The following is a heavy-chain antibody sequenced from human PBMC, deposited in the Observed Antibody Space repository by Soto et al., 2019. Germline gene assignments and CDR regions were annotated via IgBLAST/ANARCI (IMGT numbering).Heavy chain of an antibody. V-gene: IGHV1-18*01. CDR1: GYTFTNYG. Sequence: QVQLVQSGAEVKKPGASVKVSCKASGYTFTNYGISCVRQAPGQGLEWMGWINAHNGNTNTAQKLECRVTMTTHTPTSTAYMELRSLRSDDTAVYYCARVLPQFDPGGMGTLVTIAS. J-gene: IGHJ5*02. CDR2: INAHNGNT. CDR3: ARVLPQFDP.